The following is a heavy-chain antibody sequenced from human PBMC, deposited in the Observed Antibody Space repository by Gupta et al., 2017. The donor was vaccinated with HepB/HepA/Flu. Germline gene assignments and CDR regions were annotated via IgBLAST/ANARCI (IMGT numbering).Heavy chain of an antibody. Sequence: EVQLVESGGGLVQPGGSLKLSCAASGFTFSGSAMHLVRQASGKGLEWVGRIRSKANSYATAYAASVKGRFTISRDDSKNTAYLQMNSLKTEDTAVYYCTRHVSIAARPPRPHYYYYYMDVWGKGTTVTVSS. J-gene: IGHJ6*03. CDR2: IRSKANSYAT. D-gene: IGHD6-6*01. CDR1: GFTFSGSA. V-gene: IGHV3-73*02. CDR3: TRHVSIAARPPRPHYYYYYMDV.